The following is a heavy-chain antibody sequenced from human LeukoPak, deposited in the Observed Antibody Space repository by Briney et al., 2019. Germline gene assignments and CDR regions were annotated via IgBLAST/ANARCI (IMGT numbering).Heavy chain of an antibody. V-gene: IGHV3-33*01. CDR3: ARDYYGSGRDYYYYYMTS. CDR2: IWYDGSNK. CDR1: GFTFSSYG. J-gene: IGHJ6*03. Sequence: PGGSLRLSCAASGFTFSSYGMHWVRQAPGKGLEWVVVIWYDGSNKYYADSVKGRFTISRDNSKNTLYLQMNSLRAEDTAVYYGARDYYGSGRDYYYYYMTSGAKGPRSPSP. D-gene: IGHD3-10*01.